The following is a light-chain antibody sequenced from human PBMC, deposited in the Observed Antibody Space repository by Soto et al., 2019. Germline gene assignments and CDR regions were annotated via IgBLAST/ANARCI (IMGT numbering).Light chain of an antibody. CDR2: DAS. V-gene: IGKV3-11*01. CDR1: QSVSSS. CDR3: QQRYNWIFT. J-gene: IGKJ3*01. Sequence: EMVLTQSPATRSLSPGARATLSCRASQSVSSSLAWYQQKPGRAPRRLIYDASYRATGIPARFSGSGSGTDFTLTISSLEPEYFAVYYFQQRYNWIFTFGPGTKVDIK.